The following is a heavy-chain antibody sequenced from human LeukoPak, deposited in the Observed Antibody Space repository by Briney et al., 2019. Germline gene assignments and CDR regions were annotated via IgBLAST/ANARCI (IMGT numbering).Heavy chain of an antibody. Sequence: GGSLRLSCAASGFTFSSYGMHWVRQAPGKGLEWASYISSSGSTIYYADSVKGRFTISRDNAKNSLYLQMNSLRAEDAAVYYCARDLGYCSGGSCYSWFDPWGQGTLVTVSS. CDR1: GFTFSSYG. CDR2: ISSSGSTI. D-gene: IGHD2-15*01. V-gene: IGHV3-48*04. J-gene: IGHJ5*02. CDR3: ARDLGYCSGGSCYSWFDP.